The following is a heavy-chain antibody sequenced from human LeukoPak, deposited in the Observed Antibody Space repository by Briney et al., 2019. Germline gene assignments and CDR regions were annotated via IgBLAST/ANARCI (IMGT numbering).Heavy chain of an antibody. D-gene: IGHD3-22*01. CDR3: ARLFTDWYYYDSSGYPDY. J-gene: IGHJ4*02. V-gene: IGHV4-38-2*02. Sequence: PSETLSLTCTVSGYSISSGYYWGWIRQPPGKGLEWIGSIYHSGSTCYNPSLKSRVTISVDTSKNQFSLKLSSVTAADTAVYYCARLFTDWYYYDSSGYPDYWGQGTLVTVSS. CDR1: GYSISSGYY. CDR2: IYHSGST.